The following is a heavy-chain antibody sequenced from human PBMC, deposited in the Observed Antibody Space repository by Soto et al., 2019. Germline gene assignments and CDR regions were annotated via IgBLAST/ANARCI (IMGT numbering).Heavy chain of an antibody. Sequence: GGSLRLSCATSGFTFSNYAMNWVRQAPGRGLEWVSGITSSGGNTYYADSVKGRFTISRDNSKNTLYLQMNSLRAEDTAIYYCARAPETPTIFGVVRPYFFNHWGQGTLVTVSS. CDR1: GFTFSNYA. V-gene: IGHV3-23*01. D-gene: IGHD3-3*01. J-gene: IGHJ4*02. CDR3: ARAPETPTIFGVVRPYFFNH. CDR2: ITSSGGNT.